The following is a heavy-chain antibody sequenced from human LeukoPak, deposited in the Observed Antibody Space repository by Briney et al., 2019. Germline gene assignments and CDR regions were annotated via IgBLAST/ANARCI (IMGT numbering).Heavy chain of an antibody. J-gene: IGHJ4*02. CDR1: GFDFSSYA. CDR3: AKARSTYSSSGGPDY. V-gene: IGHV3-23*01. D-gene: IGHD6-13*01. Sequence: GGSLRLSCAASGFDFSSYAFSWVRQAPGKGLEWVSAISGSGGSTYYADSVKGRFTISRDNSKNTLYLQMNSLRAEDTAVYYCAKARSTYSSSGGPDYWGQGTLVTVSS. CDR2: ISGSGGST.